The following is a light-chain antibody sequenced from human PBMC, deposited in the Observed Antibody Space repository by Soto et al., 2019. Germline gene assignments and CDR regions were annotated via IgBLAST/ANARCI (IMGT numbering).Light chain of an antibody. Sequence: SVLPQPASVSGSPGQSITISCTGTSSDVGKYNLVAWYQHHPGKGPKLIIYEVTERPPGVSNRFSGSKSGNTASLTISGLQAEDETDYYCCSYAGSSSFVFGTGTKVTVL. J-gene: IGLJ1*01. V-gene: IGLV2-23*02. CDR2: EVT. CDR3: CSYAGSSSFV. CDR1: SSDVGKYNL.